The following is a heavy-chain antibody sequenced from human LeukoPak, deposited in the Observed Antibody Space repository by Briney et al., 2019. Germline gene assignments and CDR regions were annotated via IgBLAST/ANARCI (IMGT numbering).Heavy chain of an antibody. CDR3: ARDSSGYYYGMDV. Sequence: TLSLTCAVSGGSISSGGYSWSWIRQPPGKGLEWIGYIYHSGSTYYNPSLKSRVTISVDRSKNQFSLKLSSVTAADTAVYYCARDSSGYYYGMDVWGQGTTVTVSS. J-gene: IGHJ6*02. V-gene: IGHV4-30-2*01. D-gene: IGHD6-25*01. CDR1: GGSISSGGYS. CDR2: IYHSGST.